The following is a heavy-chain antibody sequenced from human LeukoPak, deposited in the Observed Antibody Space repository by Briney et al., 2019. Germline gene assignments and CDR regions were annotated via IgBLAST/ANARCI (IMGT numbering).Heavy chain of an antibody. V-gene: IGHV4-59*01. CDR1: GGSISSDY. J-gene: IGHJ3*02. CDR3: AREGVEMATIRALDI. CDR2: IYYSGST. Sequence: SETLSLTCTVSGGSISSDYWSWIRQPPGKGLEWIGYIYYSGSTNYNPSLKSRVTISVDTFKTQFSLKLSSVTAADTAVYYCAREGVEMATIRALDIWGQGTMVTVSS. D-gene: IGHD5-24*01.